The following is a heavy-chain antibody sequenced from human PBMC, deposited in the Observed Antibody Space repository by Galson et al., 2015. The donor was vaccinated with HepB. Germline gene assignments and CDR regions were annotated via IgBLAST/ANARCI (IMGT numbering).Heavy chain of an antibody. J-gene: IGHJ4*02. CDR3: ARDSVPLRYFDWLLSYSDY. V-gene: IGHV1-3*01. D-gene: IGHD3-9*01. Sequence: SVKVSCKASGYTFTSYAMHWVRQAPGQRLEWMGWINAGNGNTKYSQKFQGRVTITRDTSASTAYMELSSLRSEDTAMYYCARDSVPLRYFDWLLSYSDYWGLGTLVTVSS. CDR1: GYTFTSYA. CDR2: INAGNGNT.